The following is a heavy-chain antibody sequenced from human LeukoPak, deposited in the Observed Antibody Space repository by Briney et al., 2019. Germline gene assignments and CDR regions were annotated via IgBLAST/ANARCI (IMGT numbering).Heavy chain of an antibody. J-gene: IGHJ4*02. CDR1: GGSISSYY. CDR2: IYTSGST. V-gene: IGHV4-4*07. CDR3: ARDDSGYSDGTFDY. D-gene: IGHD5-18*01. Sequence: PSETLSLTCTVSGGSISSYYWSWIRQPAGKGLEWIGRIYTSGSTNYNPSLKSRVTMSVDTSKNQFSLKLSSVTAADTAVYYCARDDSGYSDGTFDYWGQGTLVTVSS.